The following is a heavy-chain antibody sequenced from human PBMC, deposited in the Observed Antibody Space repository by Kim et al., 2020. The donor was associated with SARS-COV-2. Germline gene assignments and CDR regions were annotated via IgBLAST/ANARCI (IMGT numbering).Heavy chain of an antibody. V-gene: IGHV3-23*01. CDR3: AKDPRSSSSFNP. Sequence: YYAGSVKGRFTISRDNSKNTMYLQMNFLRAEDTAVYYCAKDPRSSSSFNPWGQGTLVTVSS. D-gene: IGHD6-13*01. J-gene: IGHJ5*02.